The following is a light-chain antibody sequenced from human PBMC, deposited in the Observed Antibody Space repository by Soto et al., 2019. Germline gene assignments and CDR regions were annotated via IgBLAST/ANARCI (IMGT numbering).Light chain of an antibody. CDR3: QQYGISLWT. CDR1: QSVSSSY. CDR2: GAS. V-gene: IGKV3-20*01. Sequence: EIVLTQSPGTLSLSQGERATLSCRASQSVSSSYLAWYQQTPGQAPRLLIYGASSRATGIPYRFSGSGSGTDFSLTISGLEPEDFAVYYCQQYGISLWTCRQRTKVEIK. J-gene: IGKJ1*01.